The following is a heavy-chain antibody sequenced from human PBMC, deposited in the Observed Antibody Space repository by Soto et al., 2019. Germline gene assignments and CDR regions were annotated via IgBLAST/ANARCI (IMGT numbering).Heavy chain of an antibody. CDR3: ARGGCSSTSCYSAMGPYYYYGMDV. Sequence: ASVKVSCKASGYTFTSYGISWVRQAPGQGLEWMGWNSAYNGNTNYAQKLQGRVTMTTDTSTSTAYMELRSLRSDDTAVYYCARGGCSSTSCYSAMGPYYYYGMDVWGQGTTVTVSS. CDR2: NSAYNGNT. D-gene: IGHD2-2*01. J-gene: IGHJ6*02. CDR1: GYTFTSYG. V-gene: IGHV1-18*04.